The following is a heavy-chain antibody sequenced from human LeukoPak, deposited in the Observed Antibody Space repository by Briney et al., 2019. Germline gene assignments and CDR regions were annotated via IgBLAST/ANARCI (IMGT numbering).Heavy chain of an antibody. Sequence: GGSLRLSCAASGFTFSHYSMNWVRQAPGKGLEWVSGISWNSGSIGYADSVKGRFTISRDNAKNSLYLQMNSLRAEDTALYYCAKDNYYGSGSYSAFDYWGQGTLVTVSS. J-gene: IGHJ4*02. CDR1: GFTFSHYS. CDR2: ISWNSGSI. D-gene: IGHD3-10*01. CDR3: AKDNYYGSGSYSAFDY. V-gene: IGHV3-9*01.